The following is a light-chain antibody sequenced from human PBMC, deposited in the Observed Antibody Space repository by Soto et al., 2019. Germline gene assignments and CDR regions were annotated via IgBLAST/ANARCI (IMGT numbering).Light chain of an antibody. Sequence: DIQMTQSPSSLSASVGDRVTITCRASQSISSYLNWYQQKPGKAPKLLISAASTLESGVPSRFSGSGSGTDFTLTISSLQPEDFATYYCQQSHSLPRTFGQGTMLEIK. J-gene: IGKJ2*02. CDR3: QQSHSLPRT. CDR1: QSISSY. V-gene: IGKV1-39*01. CDR2: AAS.